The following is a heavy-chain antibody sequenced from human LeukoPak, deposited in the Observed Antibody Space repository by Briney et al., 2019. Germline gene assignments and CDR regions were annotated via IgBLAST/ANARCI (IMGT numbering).Heavy chain of an antibody. Sequence: GGPLRHSCAASGFTFNALSMNGAAQPPGRGREGFSFIFHDSSHIYDPPSVKGRFTISRENGKNSVYLQMNSLRAEDTAVYYCVREWFGELIWGQGTLVTVSS. CDR3: VREWFGELI. CDR1: GFTFNALS. J-gene: IGHJ4*02. D-gene: IGHD3-10*01. CDR2: IFHDSSHI. V-gene: IGHV3-48*01.